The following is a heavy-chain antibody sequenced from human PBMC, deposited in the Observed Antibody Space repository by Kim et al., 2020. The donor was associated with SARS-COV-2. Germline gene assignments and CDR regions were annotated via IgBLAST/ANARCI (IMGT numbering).Heavy chain of an antibody. CDR3: ARHLEYYYYYMDV. V-gene: IGHV4-39*01. CDR1: GGSISSSTYY. J-gene: IGHJ6*03. CDR2: IHYSGST. Sequence: SETLSLTCTVSGGSISSSTYYWGWIRQPPGKGLEGIGTIHYSGSTHYNPSLNSRATISVDTSKNQFSLRLSSVTAADTAVYFCARHLEYYYYYMDVWGKGNTVTVSS.